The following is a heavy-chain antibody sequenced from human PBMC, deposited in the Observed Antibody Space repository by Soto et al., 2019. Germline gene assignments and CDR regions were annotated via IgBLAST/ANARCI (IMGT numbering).Heavy chain of an antibody. J-gene: IGHJ4*02. Sequence: PSETLSLTCTVSGGSISSYYWSWIRQPPGKGLEWIGYIYYSGSTNYNPSLKSRVTISVDTSKNQFSLKLSSVTAADTAVYYCARVKSSSWYSLLDVWGQRTLVTGSS. CDR2: IYYSGST. D-gene: IGHD6-13*01. V-gene: IGHV4-59*01. CDR1: GGSISSYY. CDR3: ARVKSSSWYSLLDV.